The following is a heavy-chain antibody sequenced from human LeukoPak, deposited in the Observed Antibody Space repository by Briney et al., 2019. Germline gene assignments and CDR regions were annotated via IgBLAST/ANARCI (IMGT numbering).Heavy chain of an antibody. D-gene: IGHD2-15*01. V-gene: IGHV1-69*05. CDR3: ARAGGYCSGGSCHFFDP. Sequence: SVKVSCKASGGTFSSYAISWLRQAPGQGLEWMGGIIPIFGTANYAQKFQGRVTITTDESTSTAYMELSSLRSEDTAVYYCARAGGYCSGGSCHFFDPWGQGTLVTVSS. J-gene: IGHJ5*02. CDR2: IIPIFGTA. CDR1: GGTFSSYA.